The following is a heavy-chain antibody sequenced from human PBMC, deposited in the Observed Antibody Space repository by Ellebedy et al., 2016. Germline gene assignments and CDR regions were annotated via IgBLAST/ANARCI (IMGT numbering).Heavy chain of an antibody. CDR3: TRFNFGLQRYFDWFDY. Sequence: GGSLRLSXATSGFTFGDYALNWFRQAPGKGLEWVAFIRSQAYGGAPEYAASVNGRFTISRDDSKNIAYLQMNSLKTEDTAVYYCTRFNFGLQRYFDWFDYWGQGTLVTVSS. J-gene: IGHJ4*02. CDR1: GFTFGDYA. CDR2: IRSQAYGGAP. D-gene: IGHD3-9*01. V-gene: IGHV3-49*03.